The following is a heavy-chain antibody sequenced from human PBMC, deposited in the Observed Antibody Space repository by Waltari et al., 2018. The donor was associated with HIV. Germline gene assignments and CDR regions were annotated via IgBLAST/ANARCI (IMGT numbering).Heavy chain of an antibody. CDR2: IKTDGPIT. Sequence: DVQLVESGGGLVQPGGSLRLSCGASGFIFDSYWMFWVRQAPGEGLVWVERIKTDGPITTYADSVKGRFVISRDNAKNTLFLQMNSLRVEDTAVYYCTRTLQDLYFFDEWGQGTLVTVSS. V-gene: IGHV3-74*01. CDR1: GFIFDSYW. CDR3: TRTLQDLYFFDE. D-gene: IGHD1-1*01. J-gene: IGHJ4*02.